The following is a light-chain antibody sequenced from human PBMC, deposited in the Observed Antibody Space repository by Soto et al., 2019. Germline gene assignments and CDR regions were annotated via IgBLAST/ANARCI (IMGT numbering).Light chain of an antibody. J-gene: IGKJ1*01. CDR3: QQYNDWPPWT. Sequence: EILMTQSPATLSVSPGDRATLSCRASQSVSNNLAWYQQRPGQAPRLLIYGASTRATGIPARFSGSGSWTEFTLTISSLQSEDFAVYYCQQYNDWPPWTFGQGTKVDIK. V-gene: IGKV3-15*01. CDR1: QSVSNN. CDR2: GAS.